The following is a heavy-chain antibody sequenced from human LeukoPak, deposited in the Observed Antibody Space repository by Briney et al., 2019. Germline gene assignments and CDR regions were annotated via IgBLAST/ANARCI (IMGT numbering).Heavy chain of an antibody. CDR2: IYPGDSDT. CDR3: ARRGSDYVGWFDP. D-gene: IGHD4-23*01. CDR1: GYSFTSYW. V-gene: IGHV5-51*01. J-gene: IGHJ5*02. Sequence: GESLKISCQGSGYSFTSYWIGWVRQMPGKGLEWMGIIYPGDSDTRYSPSFQGQVTISADKSISTAYLRWSSLKASDTAMYYCARRGSDYVGWFDPWGQGTLVTVSS.